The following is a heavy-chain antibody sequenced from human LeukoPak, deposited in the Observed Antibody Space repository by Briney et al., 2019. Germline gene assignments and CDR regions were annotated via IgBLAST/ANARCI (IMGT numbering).Heavy chain of an antibody. D-gene: IGHD1-14*01. J-gene: IGHJ3*02. CDR1: GFTFSSYG. Sequence: GRSLRLSCAASGFTFSSYGMNWVRQAPGKGLEWVSVIYSGGSTYYADSVKGRFTISRDNSKNTLYLHMNSLRAEDTAVYYCARNMSPWETRNPDAFDIWGRGTMVTVSS. V-gene: IGHV3-53*01. CDR2: IYSGGST. CDR3: ARNMSPWETRNPDAFDI.